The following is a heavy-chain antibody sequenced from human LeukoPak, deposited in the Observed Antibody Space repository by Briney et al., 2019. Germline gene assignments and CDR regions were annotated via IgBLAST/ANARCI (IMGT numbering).Heavy chain of an antibody. Sequence: GGSLRLSCAASGFTFSSYGMHWVRQAPGKGLEWVAVIWYDGSSKYYADSVKGRFTISRDNSKNTLYLQMNSLRAEDTAVYYCAKDTRGIAVAGNFDYWGQGTLVTVSS. CDR1: GFTFSSYG. CDR2: IWYDGSSK. D-gene: IGHD6-19*01. V-gene: IGHV3-33*06. CDR3: AKDTRGIAVAGNFDY. J-gene: IGHJ4*02.